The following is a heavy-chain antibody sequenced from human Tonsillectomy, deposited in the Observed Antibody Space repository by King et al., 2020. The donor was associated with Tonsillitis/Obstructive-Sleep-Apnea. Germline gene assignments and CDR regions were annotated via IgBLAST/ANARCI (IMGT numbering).Heavy chain of an antibody. D-gene: IGHD6-13*01. V-gene: IGHV4-34*01. Sequence: VQLQQWGAGLLKPSETLSLTCAVYGGSFSGYYWSWIRQPPGKGLEWIGEINHSGSTNYNPSLKSRVTISVDTSKNQFSLKLSPVTAADTAVYYCARKGTSGIAAANLKNWFDPWGQGTLVTVSS. CDR2: INHSGST. J-gene: IGHJ5*02. CDR1: GGSFSGYY. CDR3: ARKGTSGIAAANLKNWFDP.